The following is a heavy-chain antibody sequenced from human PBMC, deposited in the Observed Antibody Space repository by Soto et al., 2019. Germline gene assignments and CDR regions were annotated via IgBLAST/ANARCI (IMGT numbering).Heavy chain of an antibody. Sequence: SGPTLVNPTQTLTLTCTFSGFSLSSTRVAVGWIRQPPGKALEWLALIYWDDDKRYSPFLKSRLTITKDTSKNQVVLTMNNMDPVDTSIYYCAHSVVAGLGYYFDYWGQGTLVTVSS. D-gene: IGHD6-19*01. CDR1: GFSLSSTRVA. J-gene: IGHJ4*02. CDR2: IYWDDDK. V-gene: IGHV2-5*02. CDR3: AHSVVAGLGYYFDY.